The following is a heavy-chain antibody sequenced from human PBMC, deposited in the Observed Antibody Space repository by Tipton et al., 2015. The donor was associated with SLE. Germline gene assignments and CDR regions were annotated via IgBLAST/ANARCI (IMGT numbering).Heavy chain of an antibody. V-gene: IGHV3-21*01. CDR1: GFTVSSNY. D-gene: IGHD6-13*01. CDR2: ISSSSSYI. Sequence: SLRLSCAASGFTVSSNYMNWVRQAPGKGLEWVSSISSSSSYIYYADSVKGRFTISRDNAKNSLYLQMNSLRAEDTAVYYCARDVSSSWYFDYWGQGTLVTVSS. CDR3: ARDVSSSWYFDY. J-gene: IGHJ4*02.